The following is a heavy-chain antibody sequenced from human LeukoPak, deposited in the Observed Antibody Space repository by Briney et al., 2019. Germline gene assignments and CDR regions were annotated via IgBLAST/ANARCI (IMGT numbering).Heavy chain of an antibody. CDR2: IKQDGSEK. CDR3: AREGYYDSSGYYYGY. CDR1: GFTFSSYW. Sequence: PGGSLRLSCAASGFTFSSYWMSWVRQAPGKGLEWVANIKQDGSEKYYVDSVKGRFTISRDNAKNSLHLQMNSLRAEDTAVYYCAREGYYDSSGYYYGYWGQGTLVTVSS. D-gene: IGHD3-22*01. J-gene: IGHJ4*02. V-gene: IGHV3-7*01.